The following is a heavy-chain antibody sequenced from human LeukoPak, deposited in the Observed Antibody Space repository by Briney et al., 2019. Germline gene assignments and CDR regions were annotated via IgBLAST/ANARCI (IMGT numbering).Heavy chain of an antibody. J-gene: IGHJ6*04. D-gene: IGHD3-10*01. V-gene: IGHV3-23*01. CDR3: AKYLGYYYGSGAPDV. CDR2: ISGSGGST. Sequence: GGSLRLSCAASGFTFSSYAMSWVRQAPGKGLEWVSAISGSGGSTYYADSVKGRFTIPRDNSKNTLYLQMNSLRAEDTAVYYCAKYLGYYYGSGAPDVWGKGTTVTVSS. CDR1: GFTFSSYA.